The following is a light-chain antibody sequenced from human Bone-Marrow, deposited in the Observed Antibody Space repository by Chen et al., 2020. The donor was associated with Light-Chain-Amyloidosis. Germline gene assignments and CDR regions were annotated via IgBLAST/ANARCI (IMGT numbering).Light chain of an antibody. CDR3: QSYDSKLDVV. CDR1: SSNIGAGYD. V-gene: IGLV1-40*01. Sequence: QSVLTQPPSVSGAPGQRVTISCTGTSSNIGAGYDVHWYQQLPGAAPKLLISANTNRPAGVPDRFSCSTSGTSASLAITGLQADDEADYYCQSYDSKLDVVFGGGTKVTVL. CDR2: ANT. J-gene: IGLJ2*01.